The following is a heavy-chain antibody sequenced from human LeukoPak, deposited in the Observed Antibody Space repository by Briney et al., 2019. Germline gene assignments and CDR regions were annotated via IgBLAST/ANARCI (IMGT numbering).Heavy chain of an antibody. CDR2: MNPNSGNT. J-gene: IGHJ5*02. CDR1: GYTFTSYE. V-gene: IGHV1-8*03. Sequence: ASVKVSCKASGYTFTSYEINWVRQATGQGLEWMGWMNPNSGNTGYAQKFQGRVTITRNTSISTAYMELSSLRSEDTAVYYCARVPPRYCSSTSCYTADWDWFDPWGQGTLVTVSS. CDR3: ARVPPRYCSSTSCYTADWDWFDP. D-gene: IGHD2-2*02.